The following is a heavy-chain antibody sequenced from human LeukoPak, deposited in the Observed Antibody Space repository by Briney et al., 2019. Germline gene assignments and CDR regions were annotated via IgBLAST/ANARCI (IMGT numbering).Heavy chain of an antibody. Sequence: SETLSLTCTVSGGSSSRSSYYWRWIRQPPGKGVEWIGEINNSGSTNYNPSLKSRVTISVDTSKNQFSLQLSSVTAADTAVYYCARHDYYGSGPTRRWFDPWGQGTLVTVSS. CDR2: INNSGST. CDR1: GGSSSRSSYY. J-gene: IGHJ5*02. D-gene: IGHD3-10*01. V-gene: IGHV4-39*01. CDR3: ARHDYYGSGPTRRWFDP.